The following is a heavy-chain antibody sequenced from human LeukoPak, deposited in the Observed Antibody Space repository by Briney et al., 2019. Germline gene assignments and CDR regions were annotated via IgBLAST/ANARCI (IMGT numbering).Heavy chain of an antibody. D-gene: IGHD3-22*01. J-gene: IGHJ6*03. V-gene: IGHV3-21*01. CDR2: ISSTSTFI. CDR3: ARDYFDSSDYPQTYYYYYMDV. Sequence: GGSLRLSCAASGFTFSRYSMNWVRQAPGKGLEWVASISSTSTFIYSADSVKGRFTISRDTAKNSLFQQMNSLRAEDTAIYYCARDYFDSSDYPQTYYYYYMDVWGKGTTVTVSS. CDR1: GFTFSRYS.